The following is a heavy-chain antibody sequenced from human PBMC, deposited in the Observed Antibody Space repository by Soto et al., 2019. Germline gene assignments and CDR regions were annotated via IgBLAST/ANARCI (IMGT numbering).Heavy chain of an antibody. Sequence: GGSLRLSCAASGFTFSSYGMHWVRQAPGKGLEWVAVIWYDGSNKYYADSVKGRFTISRDNSKNTLYLQMNSLRAEDTAVYYCARDIVISTDSSGYEGIDYWGQGTLVTVSS. CDR2: IWYDGSNK. CDR1: GFTFSSYG. D-gene: IGHD3-22*01. J-gene: IGHJ4*02. V-gene: IGHV3-33*01. CDR3: ARDIVISTDSSGYEGIDY.